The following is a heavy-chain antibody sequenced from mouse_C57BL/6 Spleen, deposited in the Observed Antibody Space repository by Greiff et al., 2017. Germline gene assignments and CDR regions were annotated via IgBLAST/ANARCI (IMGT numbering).Heavy chain of an antibody. CDR3: ARFTTVVATEYFDY. CDR1: GYTFTSYW. J-gene: IGHJ2*01. Sequence: QVQLQQPGAELVKPGASVKLSCKASGYTFTSYWMHWVQQRPGQGLEWIGMIHPNSGSTNYNEKFKSKATLTVDKSSSTAYMQLSSLTSEDSAVYYCARFTTVVATEYFDYWGQGTTLTVSS. CDR2: IHPNSGST. V-gene: IGHV1-64*01. D-gene: IGHD1-1*01.